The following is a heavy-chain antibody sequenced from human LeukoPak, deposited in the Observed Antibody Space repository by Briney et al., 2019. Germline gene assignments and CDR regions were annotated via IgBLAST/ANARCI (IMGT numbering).Heavy chain of an antibody. Sequence: SETLSLTCTVFGDSISSSYWTWIRQPPGKPPEWIGYIYYSGSTNFDPSLKSRITMSVDTSKNQFSLELRSVTAADTAVYYCARDSGSYFWWFDAWGQGILVTVSS. J-gene: IGHJ5*02. CDR1: GDSISSSY. D-gene: IGHD1-26*01. CDR3: ARDSGSYFWWFDA. V-gene: IGHV4-59*01. CDR2: IYYSGST.